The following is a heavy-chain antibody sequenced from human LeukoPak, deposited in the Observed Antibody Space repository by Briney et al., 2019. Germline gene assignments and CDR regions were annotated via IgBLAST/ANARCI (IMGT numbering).Heavy chain of an antibody. V-gene: IGHV3-23*01. CDR1: RFTFSSYA. J-gene: IGHJ4*02. CDR2: ISGTGGTT. Sequence: GGSLRLSCAASRFTFSSYAMSWVRQGPGKGLEWVSVISGTGGTTYYSDSVKGRFTISRDNSKNTLYLQMSSLRAEDTAVYYCAKGGVLLSGGMQLLRYFDYWGQGALVTVSS. D-gene: IGHD3-10*01. CDR3: AKGGVLLSGGMQLLRYFDY.